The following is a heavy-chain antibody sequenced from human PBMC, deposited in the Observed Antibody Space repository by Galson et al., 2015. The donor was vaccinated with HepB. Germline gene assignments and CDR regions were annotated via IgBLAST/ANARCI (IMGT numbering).Heavy chain of an antibody. D-gene: IGHD2-2*01. Sequence: CAISGDSVSSNSAAWNWIRQSPSRGLEWLGRTYYRSKWYNDYAVSVKSRITINPDTSKNQFSLQLNSVTPEDTAVYYCARGKYQPPIRHYYYYYMDVWGKGTTVTVSS. CDR2: TYYRSKWYN. CDR3: ARGKYQPPIRHYYYYYMDV. V-gene: IGHV6-1*01. CDR1: GDSVSSNSAA. J-gene: IGHJ6*03.